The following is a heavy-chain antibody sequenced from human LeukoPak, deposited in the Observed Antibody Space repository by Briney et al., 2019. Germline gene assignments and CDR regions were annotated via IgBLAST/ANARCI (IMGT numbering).Heavy chain of an antibody. D-gene: IGHD1-26*01. CDR3: ATGGALTSFDS. Sequence: ASVRVSCKASGFSVSSYGFSWVRQAPGQGLEWMGWISVYNGKTNYAQKFQGRVTMTTDTSTTTVYMDLRSLRSDDTAVYFCATGGALTSFDSWGQGTLITVSS. CDR1: GFSVSSYG. J-gene: IGHJ4*02. V-gene: IGHV1-18*01. CDR2: ISVYNGKT.